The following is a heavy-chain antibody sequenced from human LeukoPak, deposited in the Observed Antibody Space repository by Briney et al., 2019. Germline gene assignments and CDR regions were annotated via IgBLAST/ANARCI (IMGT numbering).Heavy chain of an antibody. CDR3: ARESYYDSSGLDY. D-gene: IGHD3-22*01. J-gene: IGHJ4*02. V-gene: IGHV4-34*01. CDR1: GGSFSGYY. Sequence: SETLSLTCAVYGGSFSGYYWSWIRQPPGKGLEWIGEINHSGSTYYNPSLKSRVTISVDRSKNQFSLKLSSVTAADTAVYYCARESYYDSSGLDYWGQGTLVTVSS. CDR2: INHSGST.